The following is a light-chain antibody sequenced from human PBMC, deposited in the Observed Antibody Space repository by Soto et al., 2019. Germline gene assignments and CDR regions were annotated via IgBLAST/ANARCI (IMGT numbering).Light chain of an antibody. V-gene: IGKV1-27*01. CDR3: QQYNTYSRT. J-gene: IGKJ1*01. Sequence: DSQMTQSPSSVAASIGDRVTITCRASQGISNYLAWYQQKPGKVPKLLIYAASTLQSGVPSRFSGSGSGAEFTLTISSLQPDDFATYYCQQYNTYSRTFGQGTKVDIK. CDR2: AAS. CDR1: QGISNY.